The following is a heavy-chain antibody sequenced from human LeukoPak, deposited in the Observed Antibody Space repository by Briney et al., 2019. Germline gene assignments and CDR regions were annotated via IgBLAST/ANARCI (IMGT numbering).Heavy chain of an antibody. CDR2: MNPNSGNT. CDR3: ARERSNTQAMAMGASWLDP. Sequence: ASVKVSCKASGYTFTSYDINWVRQATGQGLEWMGWMNPNSGNTGYAQKFQGRVTMARNTSISTAYMELSSLRSEDTAVYYCARERSNTQAMAMGASWLDPWGQGILVTVSS. J-gene: IGHJ5*02. V-gene: IGHV1-8*01. D-gene: IGHD5-18*01. CDR1: GYTFTSYD.